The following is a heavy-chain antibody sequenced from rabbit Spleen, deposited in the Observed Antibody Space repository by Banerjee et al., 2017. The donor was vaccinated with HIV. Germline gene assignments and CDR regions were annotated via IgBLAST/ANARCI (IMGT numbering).Heavy chain of an antibody. CDR1: GFSFSNKA. J-gene: IGHJ6*01. V-gene: IGHV1S47*01. Sequence: QEQLVESGGGLVQPGGSLKLSCTASGFSFSNKAVMCWVRQAPGKGLEWIGYIDPVFGTTYYANWVNGRFTISNDNAQNTVFLRMTSLTVADTATYFCARDPAYASGSGSAIPYLWGPGTLVTVS. CDR3: ARDPAYASGSGSAIPYL. D-gene: IGHD1-1*01. CDR2: IDPVFGTT.